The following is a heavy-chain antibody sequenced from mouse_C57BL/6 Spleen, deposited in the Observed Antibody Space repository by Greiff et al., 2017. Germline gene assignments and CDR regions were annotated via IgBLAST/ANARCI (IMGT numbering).Heavy chain of an antibody. CDR1: GFSFNTYA. V-gene: IGHV10-1*01. D-gene: IGHD2-4*01. J-gene: IGHJ2*01. CDR3: VRHYDYDGEYYFDY. Sequence: VMLVESGGGLVQPKGSLKLSCAASGFSFNTYAMNWVRQAPGKGLEWVARIRSKSNNYATYYADSVKDRFTISRDDSESMLYLQMNNLKTEDTAMYYCVRHYDYDGEYYFDYWGQGTTLTVSS. CDR2: IRSKSNNYAT.